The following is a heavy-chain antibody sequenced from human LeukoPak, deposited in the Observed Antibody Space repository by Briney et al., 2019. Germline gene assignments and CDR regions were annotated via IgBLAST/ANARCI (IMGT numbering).Heavy chain of an antibody. Sequence: ASVKVSCKASGYTFINHWMHWVRQAPGQGLEWGGLINPTGTTTLYAQKFQGRITLTRDMSATTGYMELSSLTSEDTAVYYCARDNSVGDIAWWFDPWGQGTLVTVSS. CDR3: ARDNSVGDIAWWFDP. V-gene: IGHV1-46*01. CDR1: GYTFINHW. D-gene: IGHD1-26*01. J-gene: IGHJ5*02. CDR2: INPTGTTT.